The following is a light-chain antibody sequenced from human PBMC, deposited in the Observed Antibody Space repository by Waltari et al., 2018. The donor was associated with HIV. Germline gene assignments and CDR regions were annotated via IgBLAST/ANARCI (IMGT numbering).Light chain of an antibody. J-gene: IGLJ3*02. Sequence: QSVLTQPPSTSETPGQRVTISCSGSSSNIGSNSVDWYQQVPGTAPKLVIQTTIQRPAGVPDRFSGSKSGTSAALAISGLQSEDEATYYCATWDDSLNGWVFGGGTKLTAL. CDR1: SSNIGSNS. CDR2: TTI. CDR3: ATWDDSLNGWV. V-gene: IGLV1-44*01.